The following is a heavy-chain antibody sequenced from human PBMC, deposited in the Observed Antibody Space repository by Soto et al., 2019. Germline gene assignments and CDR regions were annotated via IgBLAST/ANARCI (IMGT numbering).Heavy chain of an antibody. CDR1: GGTFSSYA. Sequence: SVKVSCKASGGTFSSYAISWVRQAPGQGLEWMGGIIPIFGTANYAQKFQGRVTITADESTSTAYMELSSLRSEDTAVYYCARDGATVTTRFDYWGQGTLVTVSS. V-gene: IGHV1-69*13. D-gene: IGHD4-17*01. CDR2: IIPIFGTA. J-gene: IGHJ4*02. CDR3: ARDGATVTTRFDY.